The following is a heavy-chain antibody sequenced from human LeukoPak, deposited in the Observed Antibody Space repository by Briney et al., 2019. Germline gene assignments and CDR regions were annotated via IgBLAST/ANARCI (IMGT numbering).Heavy chain of an antibody. CDR1: GGTFSSYA. Sequence: GSSVKVSCKASGGTFSSYAISWVRQAPGQGLEWMGGIIPIFGTANYAQKFQGRVTITADESTSTAYMELSSLRSEDTAVYYCARHTAAIPYQGNFDYWGQGTLVTVSS. CDR3: ARHTAAIPYQGNFDY. CDR2: IIPIFGTA. D-gene: IGHD2-2*02. V-gene: IGHV1-69*01. J-gene: IGHJ4*02.